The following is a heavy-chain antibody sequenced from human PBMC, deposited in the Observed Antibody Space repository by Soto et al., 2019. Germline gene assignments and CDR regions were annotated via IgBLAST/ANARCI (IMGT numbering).Heavy chain of an antibody. D-gene: IGHD5-12*01. CDR2: ISGSGGST. CDR1: GFTFSSYA. Sequence: GGSLRLSCAASGFTFSSYAMSWVRQAPGKGLEWVSAISGSGGSTYYADSVKGRFTISRDNSKNTLYLQMTSLRAEDTAVYYCANHPLGVGGYSGYGEPYYFDYWGQGTLVTVSS. V-gene: IGHV3-23*01. J-gene: IGHJ4*02. CDR3: ANHPLGVGGYSGYGEPYYFDY.